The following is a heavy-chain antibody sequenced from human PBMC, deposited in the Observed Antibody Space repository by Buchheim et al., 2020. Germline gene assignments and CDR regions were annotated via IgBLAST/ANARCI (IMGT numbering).Heavy chain of an antibody. D-gene: IGHD6-6*01. V-gene: IGHV1-18*04. CDR2: ISAYNGNT. CDR1: GYTFTTYT. Sequence: QVQLVQSGAEVKKPGASVKVSCKASGYTFTTYTISWVRQAPGQGLEWMGWISAYNGNTNYAQKLQGRLTMTTDTSTSTAYMELSSLRSDDTAVYYCAREDGMAARSVYYYYYRMDLWGQGTT. CDR3: AREDGMAARSVYYYYYRMDL. J-gene: IGHJ6*02.